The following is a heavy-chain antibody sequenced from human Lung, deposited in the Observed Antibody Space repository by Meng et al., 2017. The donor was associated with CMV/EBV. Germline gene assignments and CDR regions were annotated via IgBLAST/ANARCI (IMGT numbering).Heavy chain of an antibody. V-gene: IGHV3-11*01. CDR3: AREPFFWGAAPQAPRNGLDV. CDR2: ISSSGTTI. Sequence: SCAASGFTFSDYFMSWIRQAPGKGLEWVSYISSSGTTIYYADSVKGRFTISRDNAKSSLFLQMNSLRVEDTAVYYYAREPFFWGAAPQAPRNGLDVXGQGXAVTVSS. J-gene: IGHJ6*02. CDR1: GFTFSDYF. D-gene: IGHD6-13*01.